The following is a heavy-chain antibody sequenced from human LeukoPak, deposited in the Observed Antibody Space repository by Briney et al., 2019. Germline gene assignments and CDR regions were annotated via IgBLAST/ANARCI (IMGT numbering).Heavy chain of an antibody. J-gene: IGHJ4*02. CDR2: MNPNSGNT. Sequence: ASVKVSCKASGYTFTSYDINWVRQAPGHGLEWIGWMNPNSGNTGYAQKFQGRVNMTRNTSISTAYMELSSLESEDTAVYYCARRRSGASVPLSDHWGQGTLVTVSS. V-gene: IGHV1-8*01. CDR3: ARRRSGASVPLSDH. CDR1: GYTFTSYD. D-gene: IGHD6-25*01.